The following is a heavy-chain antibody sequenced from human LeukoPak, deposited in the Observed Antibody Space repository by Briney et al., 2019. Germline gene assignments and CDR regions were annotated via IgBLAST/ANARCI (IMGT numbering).Heavy chain of an antibody. CDR2: ISYDGSNK. CDR1: GFTFSSYG. CDR3: AKAGPILRFLEWLVDY. V-gene: IGHV3-30*18. Sequence: PGRSLRLSCAASGFTFSSYGMHWVRQAPGKGLEWVAVISYDGSNKYYADSVKGRFTISRDNSKNTLYLQMNSLRAEDTAVYYCAKAGPILRFLEWLVDYWGQGTLVTVSS. D-gene: IGHD3-3*01. J-gene: IGHJ4*02.